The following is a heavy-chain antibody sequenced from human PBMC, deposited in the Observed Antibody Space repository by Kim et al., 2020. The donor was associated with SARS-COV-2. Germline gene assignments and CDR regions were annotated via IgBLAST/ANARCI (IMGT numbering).Heavy chain of an antibody. CDR2: T. J-gene: IGHJ5*02. Sequence: TNYAQKLQGRVTMTTDTSTSTAYMELRSLRSDDTAVYYCARAFARNWFDPWGQGTLVTVSS. CDR3: ARAFARNWFDP. V-gene: IGHV1-18*01.